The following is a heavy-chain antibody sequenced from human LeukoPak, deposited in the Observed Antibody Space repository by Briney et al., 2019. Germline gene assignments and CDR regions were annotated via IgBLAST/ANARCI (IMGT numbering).Heavy chain of an antibody. J-gene: IGHJ4*02. CDR3: ARIASDSSGWYHFDY. Sequence: GGSLRLSCAASGFTVSSNYMSWVRLAPGKGLEWVSVIYSAGSTNYADSVKGRFTISRDNSKNTLYLQMNILRAEDTAVYYCARIASDSSGWYHFDYWGQGALVTVSS. V-gene: IGHV3-66*01. CDR1: GFTVSSNY. CDR2: IYSAGST. D-gene: IGHD6-19*01.